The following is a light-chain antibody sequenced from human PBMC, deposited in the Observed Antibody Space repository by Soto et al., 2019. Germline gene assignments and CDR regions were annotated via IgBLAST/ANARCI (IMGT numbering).Light chain of an antibody. CDR3: QQYNNWPPLYT. V-gene: IGKV3-15*01. CDR1: QSINSN. J-gene: IGKJ2*01. CDR2: GAS. Sequence: EILMTQSPATLSLSPGERATLSCRASQSINSNLAWYQQRPGQAPRLLIYGASSRATGIPARFSGSGSGTDFTLTISRLQSEDFAVYYCQQYNNWPPLYTFGQGTKVDIK.